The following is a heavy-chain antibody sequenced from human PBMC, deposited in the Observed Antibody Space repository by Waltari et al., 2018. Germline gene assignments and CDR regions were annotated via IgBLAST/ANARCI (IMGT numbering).Heavy chain of an antibody. D-gene: IGHD1-26*01. V-gene: IGHV1-58*01. CDR1: GFTFTSSA. Sequence: QMQLVQSGPEVKKPGTSVKVSCKASGFTFTSSALQWVRQARGQRLEWIGWIGVGSGNTNYAQKFQERVTITRDMSTSTAYMELSSLRSEDTAVYYSAAGTKNQWELDYWGQGTLVTVSS. CDR2: IGVGSGNT. J-gene: IGHJ4*02. CDR3: AAGTKNQWELDY.